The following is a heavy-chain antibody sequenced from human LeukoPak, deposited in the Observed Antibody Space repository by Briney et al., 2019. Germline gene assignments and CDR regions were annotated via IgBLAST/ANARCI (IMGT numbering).Heavy chain of an antibody. CDR1: GFTYSSYW. Sequence: GGSLRLPCAASGFTYSSYWMNWARQAPAKGLEWVASINHNGNVNYYVDSVKGRFTISRDNAKNSLYLQMSNLRAEDTAVYFCARGGGLDVWGQGATVTVSS. D-gene: IGHD3-16*01. V-gene: IGHV3-7*03. CDR2: INHNGNVN. J-gene: IGHJ6*02. CDR3: ARGGGLDV.